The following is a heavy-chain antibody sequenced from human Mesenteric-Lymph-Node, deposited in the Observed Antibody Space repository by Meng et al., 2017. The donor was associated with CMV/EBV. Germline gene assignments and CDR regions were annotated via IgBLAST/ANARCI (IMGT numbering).Heavy chain of an antibody. J-gene: IGHJ6*02. V-gene: IGHV1-69*05. CDR1: GYSFTDYY. CDR3: ARMNSGKNSSGRYYYYYGMDV. Sequence: SVKVSCKASGYSFTDYYIHWVRQAPGQGLEWMGGIIPIFGTANYAQKFQGRVTITTDESTSTAYMELSSLRSEDTAVYYCARMNSGKNSSGRYYYYYGMDVWGQGTTVTVSS. D-gene: IGHD6-6*01. CDR2: IIPIFGTA.